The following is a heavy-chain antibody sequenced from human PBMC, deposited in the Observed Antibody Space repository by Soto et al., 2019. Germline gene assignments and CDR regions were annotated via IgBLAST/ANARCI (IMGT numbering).Heavy chain of an antibody. D-gene: IGHD6-6*01. CDR2: INHSGST. CDR1: GGSFSGYY. V-gene: IGHV4-34*01. J-gene: IGHJ1*01. CDR3: ERAGKQLGGPSSSIQH. Sequence: SETLSLTCAVYGGSFSGYYWSWIRQPPGKGLEWIGEINHSGSTNYNPSLKSRVTISVDTSKNQFSLKLSSVTAADTAVYYCERAGKQLGGPSSSIQHWGQGTLVTVSS.